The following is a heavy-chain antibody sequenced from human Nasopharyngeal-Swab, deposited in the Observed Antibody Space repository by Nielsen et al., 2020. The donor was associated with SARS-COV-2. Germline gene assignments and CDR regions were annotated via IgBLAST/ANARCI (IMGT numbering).Heavy chain of an antibody. Sequence: SVEVSWKASGGTFSSYAISWVRQAPGQGLEWMGGIIPIFGTANYAQKFQGRVTITADESTSTAYMELSSLRSEDTAVYYCARGSGDYDTRAPYYYYGMDVWGQGTTVTVSS. J-gene: IGHJ6*02. CDR3: ARGSGDYDTRAPYYYYGMDV. CDR1: GGTFSSYA. V-gene: IGHV1-69*13. D-gene: IGHD4-17*01. CDR2: IIPIFGTA.